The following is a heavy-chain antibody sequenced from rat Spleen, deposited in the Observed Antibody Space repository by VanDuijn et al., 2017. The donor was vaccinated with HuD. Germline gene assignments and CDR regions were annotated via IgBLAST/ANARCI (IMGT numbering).Heavy chain of an antibody. CDR3: ARQDTSGYSNWFAY. CDR2: ISSDGRRN. CDR1: GFTFSNCD. V-gene: IGHV5-7*01. D-gene: IGHD4-3*01. J-gene: IGHJ3*01. Sequence: EVQLVESGGGLVQPGRSMKLSCVASGFTFSNCDMAWVRQAPKKGLEWVATISSDGRRNYYRDSVKGRFTISRDNAKSSLYLQMDSLRSEDTATYYCARQDTSGYSNWFAYWGQGTLVTVSS.